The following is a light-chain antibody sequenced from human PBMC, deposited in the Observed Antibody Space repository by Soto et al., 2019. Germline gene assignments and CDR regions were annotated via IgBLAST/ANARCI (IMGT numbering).Light chain of an antibody. CDR3: QQSSTTWT. J-gene: IGKJ1*01. CDR2: AAS. Sequence: DMEVIQSPTCLSVSPGDRATISCRASQSISSYLDWYQQKPGHAPRLLIYAASTLESGVPSRFSGSGSGTDFTLTISSLQTEDFATHYCQQSSTTWTFGQGTKVDIK. CDR1: QSISSY. V-gene: IGKV1-39*01.